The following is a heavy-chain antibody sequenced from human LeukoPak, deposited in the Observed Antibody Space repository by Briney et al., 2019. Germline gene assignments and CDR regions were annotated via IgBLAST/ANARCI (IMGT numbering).Heavy chain of an antibody. CDR2: INYDGSEK. CDR3: GKSEVTIPDSH. J-gene: IGHJ4*02. CDR1: GFVFKNYW. Sequence: PGGSLRLSCAASGFVFKNYWMSWVRQTPGKGLEWLANINYDGSEKYHVDSVKGRFTISIDNAKNSLYLQMNSLRVEDTAVYYCGKSEVTIPDSHWGQGTPVTVSS. D-gene: IGHD2-21*02. V-gene: IGHV3-7*01.